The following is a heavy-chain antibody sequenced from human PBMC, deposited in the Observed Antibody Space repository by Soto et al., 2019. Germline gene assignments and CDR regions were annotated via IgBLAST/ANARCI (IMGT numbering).Heavy chain of an antibody. J-gene: IGHJ3*02. CDR3: SRDGYSGRSDGFDI. Sequence: QMYLVESGGGVVQPGRSLRLSCAASGFTLGAYTRHWVRQAPGKGLEWVAAISDDGNSERYTDPVKGRFTVSRDNPSDTLYLQMNSLRLEDTAVYYCSRDGYSGRSDGFDIWGQGTMVTVSS. D-gene: IGHD5-12*01. CDR2: ISDDGNSE. V-gene: IGHV3-30*14. CDR1: GFTLGAYT.